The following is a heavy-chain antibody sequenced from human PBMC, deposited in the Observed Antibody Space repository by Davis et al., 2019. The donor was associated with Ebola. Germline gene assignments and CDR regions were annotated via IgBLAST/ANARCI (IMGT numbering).Heavy chain of an antibody. V-gene: IGHV3-21*01. Sequence: GESLKISCAASGFTFSSYSMNWVRQAPGKGLEWVSSISSSSSYIYYADSVKGRFTISRDNAKNSLYLQMNSLRAEDTAVYYCARDRMYYDILTGYYSYYYYYGMDVWGQGTTVTVSS. J-gene: IGHJ6*02. D-gene: IGHD3-9*01. CDR3: ARDRMYYDILTGYYSYYYYYGMDV. CDR2: ISSSSSYI. CDR1: GFTFSSYS.